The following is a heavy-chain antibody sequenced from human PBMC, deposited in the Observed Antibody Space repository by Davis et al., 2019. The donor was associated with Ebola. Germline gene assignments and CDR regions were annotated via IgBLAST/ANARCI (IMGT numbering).Heavy chain of an antibody. D-gene: IGHD1-26*01. CDR2: IYYSGST. CDR3: ARGWGATEIDY. V-gene: IGHV4-39*01. Sequence: MPSETLSLTCTVSGGSISSSSYYWGWIRQPPGKGLEWIGSIYYSGSTYYNPSLKSRVTISVDTSKNQFSLKLSSVTAADTAVYYCARGWGATEIDYWGQGTLVTVSS. CDR1: GGSISSSSYY. J-gene: IGHJ4*02.